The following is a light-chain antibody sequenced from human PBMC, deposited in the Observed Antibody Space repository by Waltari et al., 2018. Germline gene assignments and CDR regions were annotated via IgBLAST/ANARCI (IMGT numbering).Light chain of an antibody. J-gene: IGKJ1*01. CDR3: QQYYSTPPT. Sequence: DIVMTQSPDSLDVSLGARAHINCKSSQSVLYSSNNKNYLAWYQQKPGQPPKLLIYWASTRESVVPDRFSGSGSGTDFTLTISSLQAEDVAVYYCQQYYSTPPTFGQGTKVEIK. V-gene: IGKV4-1*01. CDR2: WAS. CDR1: QSVLYSSNNKNY.